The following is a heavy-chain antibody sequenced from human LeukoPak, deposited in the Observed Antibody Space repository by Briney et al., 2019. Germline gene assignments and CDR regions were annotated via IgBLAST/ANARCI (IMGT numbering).Heavy chain of an antibody. CDR3: AGVYDFWSAFDY. V-gene: IGHV3-30-3*01. D-gene: IGHD3-3*01. Sequence: PGRSLRLSCAASGFTFSSYAMHWVRQAAGKGLDWVAVISFDGSNKYYADSVKGRFTISRDNSKNTLYLQMNSLRAEDTAVYYCAGVYDFWSAFDYWGQGTLVTVSS. CDR2: ISFDGSNK. CDR1: GFTFSSYA. J-gene: IGHJ4*02.